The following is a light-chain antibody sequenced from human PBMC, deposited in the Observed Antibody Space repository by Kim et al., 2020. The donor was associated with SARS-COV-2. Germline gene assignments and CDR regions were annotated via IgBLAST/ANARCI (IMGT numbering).Light chain of an antibody. CDR2: AAS. J-gene: IGKJ1*01. Sequence: DIQMTQSPSSLSASVGDRVTITCRASQSISSYLNWYQQKPGKAPKLLIYAASSLQSGVPSRFSGSGSGTDFTLTISSLQPEDFATYYCQQCYSTFTWTFGQGTKVDIK. V-gene: IGKV1-39*01. CDR1: QSISSY. CDR3: QQCYSTFTWT.